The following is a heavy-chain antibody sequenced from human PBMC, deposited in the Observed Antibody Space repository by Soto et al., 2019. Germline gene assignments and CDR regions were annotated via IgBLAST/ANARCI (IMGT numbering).Heavy chain of an antibody. D-gene: IGHD6-13*01. V-gene: IGHV1-69*12. CDR2: IIAFSDIV. CDR3: ARSLYSSSWFHSGNSYYYYGMDV. Sequence: QVQLVQSGAEVKKPGSSVKVSCKASGGTFGIYAITWVRQAPGQGLEWMGGIIAFSDIVNYTQKLQGRVTITADESTNTAYMDLSSLRSEDTAVYYCARSLYSSSWFHSGNSYYYYGMDVWGPGSTVTVSS. CDR1: GGTFGIYA. J-gene: IGHJ6*02.